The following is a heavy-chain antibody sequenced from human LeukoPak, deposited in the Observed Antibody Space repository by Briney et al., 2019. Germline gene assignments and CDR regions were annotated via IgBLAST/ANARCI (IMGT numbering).Heavy chain of an antibody. CDR3: ARGEEYYDILTGFLQWYYGMDV. D-gene: IGHD3-9*01. Sequence: GGSLRLSCAASGFTFSSYSMNWVRQAPGKGLEWVSSISSSSSYIYYADSVKGRFTFSRDNAKNSLYLQMNSLRAEDTAVYYCARGEEYYDILTGFLQWYYGMDVWGQGTTVTVSS. V-gene: IGHV3-21*01. CDR1: GFTFSSYS. CDR2: ISSSSSYI. J-gene: IGHJ6*02.